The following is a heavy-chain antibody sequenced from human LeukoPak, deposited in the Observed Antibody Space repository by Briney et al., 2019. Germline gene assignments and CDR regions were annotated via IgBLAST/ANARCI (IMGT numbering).Heavy chain of an antibody. CDR1: GFSFSSSW. V-gene: IGHV3-74*01. CDR3: ATTGSGSYYDY. Sequence: PGGSLSLSCAASGFSFSSSWMHWVRQAPGKGLMWVSRINDDETSTSYADSVKGRFTISRDNAKNTLYLQMNSLRAEDTAVYYCATTGSGSYYDYWGQGTLVTVSS. CDR2: INDDETST. J-gene: IGHJ4*02. D-gene: IGHD1-26*01.